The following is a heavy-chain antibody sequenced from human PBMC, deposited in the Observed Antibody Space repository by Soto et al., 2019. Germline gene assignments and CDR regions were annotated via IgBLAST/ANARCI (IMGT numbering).Heavy chain of an antibody. CDR1: GGSVSSGSYY. D-gene: IGHD1-26*01. J-gene: IGHJ6*02. CDR3: ARDFSGSYYEYYYGMDV. CDR2: IYYSGST. Sequence: KSSETLSLTCTVSGGSVSSGSYYWSWIRQPPGKGLEWIGYIYYSGSTNYNPSLKSRVTISVDTSKNQFSLKLSSVTAADTAVYYCARDFSGSYYEYYYGMDVWGQGTTVTVSS. V-gene: IGHV4-61*01.